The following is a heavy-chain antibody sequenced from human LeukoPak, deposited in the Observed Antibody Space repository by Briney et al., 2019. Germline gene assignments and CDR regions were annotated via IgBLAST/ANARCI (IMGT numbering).Heavy chain of an antibody. CDR2: ISWNSGSI. V-gene: IGHV3-9*01. CDR3: ARERYGGNYYFDY. J-gene: IGHJ4*02. CDR1: GFTFDDYA. Sequence: GGSLRLSCAASGFTFDDYAMHWVRQAPGKGLEWVSGISWNSGSIGYADSVKGRFTISRDNSKNTLYLQMNSLRAEDTAVYYCARERYGGNYYFDYWGQGTLVTVSS. D-gene: IGHD4-23*01.